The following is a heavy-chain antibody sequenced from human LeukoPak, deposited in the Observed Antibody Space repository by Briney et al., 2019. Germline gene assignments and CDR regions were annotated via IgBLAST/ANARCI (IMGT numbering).Heavy chain of an antibody. CDR1: GYTFTGYY. D-gene: IGHD3-10*01. CDR3: ATPWAVRVVSDDAFDI. CDR2: INPNSGGT. Sequence: ASVKVSCKASGYTFTGYYMHWVRQAPGQGLEWMGWINPNSGGTNYAQKFQGRVTMTRDTSISTAYMELSRLRSDDTAVYYCATPWAVRVVSDDAFDIWGQGTMVTVSS. J-gene: IGHJ3*02. V-gene: IGHV1-2*02.